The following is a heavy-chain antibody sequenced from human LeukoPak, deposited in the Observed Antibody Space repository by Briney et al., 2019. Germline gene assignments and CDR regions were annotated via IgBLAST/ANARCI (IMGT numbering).Heavy chain of an antibody. V-gene: IGHV4-59*01. Sequence: SETLSLTCTVSGGSISSYYWSWMRQPPGKGLEWVGYIYYSGNTNYNPSLKSRVTISVDASKNQFSLKLSSVTAADTAVYYCARGHGDPLFDFWGQGILVTVSS. CDR1: GGSISSYY. CDR2: IYYSGNT. J-gene: IGHJ4*02. CDR3: ARGHGDPLFDF. D-gene: IGHD4-17*01.